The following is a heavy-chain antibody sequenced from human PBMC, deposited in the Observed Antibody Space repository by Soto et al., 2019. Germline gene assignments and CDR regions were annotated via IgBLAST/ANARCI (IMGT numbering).Heavy chain of an antibody. V-gene: IGHV4-34*01. CDR1: GGSFSGYY. Sequence: SETVSLTCAVYGGSFSGYYWSWIRQPPGKGLEWIGEINHSGSTNYNPSLMGRVTISLDTSKNQFSLNLTSVTAADTAVYYCAQCPYDYSNFHDYWGQGALVTVSS. CDR3: AQCPYDYSNFHDY. D-gene: IGHD4-4*01. CDR2: INHSGST. J-gene: IGHJ4*02.